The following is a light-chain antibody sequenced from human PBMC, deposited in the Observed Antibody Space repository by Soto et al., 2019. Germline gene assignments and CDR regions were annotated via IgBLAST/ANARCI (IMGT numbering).Light chain of an antibody. V-gene: IGKV3-20*01. CDR1: QTISSF. J-gene: IGKJ5*01. CDR3: QQYGSSPIT. Sequence: EIVLSQSPGALSLSPGEGATLSCRASQTISSFLAWYQQKRGQAPRLLIYGASSRATGIPDRFSGSGSGTDFTLTISRLESEDFAVYYCQQYGSSPITFGQRTRLEIK. CDR2: GAS.